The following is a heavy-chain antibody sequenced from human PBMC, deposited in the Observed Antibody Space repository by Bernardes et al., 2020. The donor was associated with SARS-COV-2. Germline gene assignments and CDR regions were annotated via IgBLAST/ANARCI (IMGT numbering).Heavy chain of an antibody. J-gene: IGHJ4*02. CDR2: INHGGNS. V-gene: IGHV4-34*01. CDR3: ARGGNGLFDFWNGYDN. D-gene: IGHD3-3*01. CDR1: GGSFSGYY. Sequence: SETLSLTCAIYGGSFSGYYWTWIRQPPGKGLEWIGEINHGGNSYYNPSLKSRVTVSVDTSKNHFTLHLKSVTAGDTAIYYCARGGNGLFDFWNGYDNWGQGTLVTVSS.